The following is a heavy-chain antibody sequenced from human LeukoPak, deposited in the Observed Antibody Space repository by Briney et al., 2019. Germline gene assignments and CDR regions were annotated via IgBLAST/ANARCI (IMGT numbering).Heavy chain of an antibody. CDR3: ARDSYHDSSGSVDY. Sequence: ASVKVSCKASGYTFTSHYMHWVRQAPGQGLEWMGRINPSGGSTTYAQRFQGRVTMTRDTSTSTVYMELSSLRSEDTAVYFCARDSYHDSSGSVDYWGQGTLVTVSS. CDR1: GYTFTSHY. J-gene: IGHJ4*02. V-gene: IGHV1-46*01. CDR2: INPSGGST. D-gene: IGHD3-22*01.